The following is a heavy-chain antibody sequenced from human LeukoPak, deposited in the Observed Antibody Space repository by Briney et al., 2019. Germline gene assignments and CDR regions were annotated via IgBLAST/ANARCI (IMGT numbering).Heavy chain of an antibody. V-gene: IGHV3-21*04. J-gene: IGHJ5*02. Sequence: GGSLRLSCAASGFTFSSYSMNWIRQSPGRGLEWFSSISGSGRDTYYADSVKGRLTISRDNAKNSLYLQMNSLRVEDTGIYYCAVYHPLIDRWGQGTLVTVSS. CDR3: AVYHPLIDR. D-gene: IGHD3-16*01. CDR1: GFTFSSYS. CDR2: ISGSGRDT.